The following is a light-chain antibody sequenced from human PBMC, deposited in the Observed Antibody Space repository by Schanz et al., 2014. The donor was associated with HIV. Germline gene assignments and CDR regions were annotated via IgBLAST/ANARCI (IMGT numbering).Light chain of an antibody. Sequence: IQMTQSPSSLSASVGDRVTITCRASQNIGTSLHWYQHKPGKAPKRLIYAASSLQSGVPSRFSGSGSGTEFSLTISSLQSEDFATYYCLQYNSYPYTFGQGTKLEIK. CDR3: LQYNSYPYT. V-gene: IGKV1-17*01. J-gene: IGKJ2*01. CDR1: QNIGTS. CDR2: AAS.